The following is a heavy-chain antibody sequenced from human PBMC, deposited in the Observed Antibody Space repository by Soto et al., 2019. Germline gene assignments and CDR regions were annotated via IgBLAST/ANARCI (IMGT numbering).Heavy chain of an antibody. CDR1: GYSINSDDY. Sequence: SETLSLTCTVSGYSINSDDYWGWIRQPPGKGLEWIARIYHSVSTFYKPSLRSRVTISIDTSKNHFSLSLTAVPAAENPMNYCPRNEYYPSVMINLFDSWGQGTLVTV. D-gene: IGHD3-10*01. CDR2: IYHSVST. J-gene: IGHJ4*02. CDR3: PRNEYYPSVMINLFDS. V-gene: IGHV4-38-2*02.